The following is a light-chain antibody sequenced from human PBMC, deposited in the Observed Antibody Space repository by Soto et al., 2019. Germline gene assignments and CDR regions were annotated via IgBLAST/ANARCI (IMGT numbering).Light chain of an antibody. V-gene: IGLV2-23*01. CDR3: CSYAGSGTDNYV. Sequence: QSVLTQPASVSGSPGQSITISCPGTSSDIGTYNLVSWYQHYPGKAPKLMIYEGIKRPSGVSNRFSGSKSGNTAFLTISGLQAEDEADYYCCSYAGSGTDNYVFGSGTKVTVL. J-gene: IGLJ1*01. CDR1: SSDIGTYNL. CDR2: EGI.